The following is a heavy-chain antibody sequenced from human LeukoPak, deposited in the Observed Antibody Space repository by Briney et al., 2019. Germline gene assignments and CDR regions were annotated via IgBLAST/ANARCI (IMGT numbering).Heavy chain of an antibody. CDR3: ARVGRSGSYGFLWFDP. V-gene: IGHV1-69*05. J-gene: IGHJ5*02. Sequence: ASVKVSCKASGGTFSSYAISWVRRAPGQGLEWMGGIIPIFGTANYAQKFQGRVTMTRDMSTSTVYMELSNLRSEDTAVYYCARVGRSGSYGFLWFDPWGQGTLVTVSS. CDR1: GGTFSSYA. CDR2: IIPIFGTA. D-gene: IGHD5-18*01.